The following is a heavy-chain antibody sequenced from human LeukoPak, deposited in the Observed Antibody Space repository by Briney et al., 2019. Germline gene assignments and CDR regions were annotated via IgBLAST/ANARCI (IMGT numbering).Heavy chain of an antibody. D-gene: IGHD3-10*01. V-gene: IGHV3-21*01. CDR1: GFTFSSYS. J-gene: IGHJ4*02. CDR3: ASSGSPIDY. CDR2: ISSSSSYI. Sequence: GGSLRLSCAASGFTFSSYSMNWVRQAPGEGLEWVSSISSSSSYIYYADSVKGRFTISRDNAKNSLYLQMNSLRAEDTAVYYCASSGSPIDYWGQGTLVTVSS.